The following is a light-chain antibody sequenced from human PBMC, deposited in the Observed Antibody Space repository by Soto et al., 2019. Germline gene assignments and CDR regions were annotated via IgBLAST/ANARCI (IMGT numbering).Light chain of an antibody. CDR1: SSNIGNNY. J-gene: IGLJ2*01. CDR2: VNN. Sequence: SMRRQPPSVSAAPGQKVAISCSGSSSNIGNNYVSWYQQLPGTAPRVLIYVNNKRPSGIPDRFSGSKSGTSATLDITGLQTGDEADYFCGTWDSSLSAVVFGGGTKVTAL. V-gene: IGLV1-51*01. CDR3: GTWDSSLSAVV.